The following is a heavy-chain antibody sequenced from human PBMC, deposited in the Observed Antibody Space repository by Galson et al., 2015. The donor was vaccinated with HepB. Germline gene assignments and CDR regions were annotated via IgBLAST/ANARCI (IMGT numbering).Heavy chain of an antibody. D-gene: IGHD6-19*01. CDR2: IIPMFRTA. Sequence: SVKVSCKASGGTFSSHAISWVRQAPGQALEWMGGIIPMFRTANYVQKFQGRVTITADESTSTAYMELSSLRSEDTAVYYCARDLYTSGWYGSVFFYWGQGTLVTVSS. CDR3: ARDLYTSGWYGSVFFY. J-gene: IGHJ4*02. V-gene: IGHV1-69*13. CDR1: GGTFSSHA.